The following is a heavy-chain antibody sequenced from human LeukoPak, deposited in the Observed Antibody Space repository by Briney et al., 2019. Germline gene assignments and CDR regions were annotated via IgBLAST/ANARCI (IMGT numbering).Heavy chain of an antibody. V-gene: IGHV4-34*01. Sequence: AETLSLTCAVYGWSFSDYYWSRIRQPPGKGLEWICKINHSGSTNYNPSLKSRVTISVDKSKNQFSLKLSSVTAAATAVYYCARRGSSSWYSYWVPHFDLWGRGTLVTVSS. J-gene: IGHJ2*01. CDR2: INHSGST. D-gene: IGHD6-13*01. CDR3: ARRGSSSWYSYWVPHFDL. CDR1: GWSFSDYY.